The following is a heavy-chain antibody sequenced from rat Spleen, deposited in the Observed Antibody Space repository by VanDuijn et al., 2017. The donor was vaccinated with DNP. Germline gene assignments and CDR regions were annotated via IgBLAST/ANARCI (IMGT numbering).Heavy chain of an antibody. V-gene: IGHV3-3*01. D-gene: IGHD1-6*01. Sequence: EVQLQESGPGLVKPSQSLSLTCSVTGYSITRSYRWNWIRKFPGNKLEWMGYINSAGNTHYNPSLKSRISITRDTSKNQFFLQVNSVTTEDTATYYCARGDILRSFDYWGQGVMVTVSS. CDR2: INSAGNT. J-gene: IGHJ2*01. CDR1: GYSITRSYR. CDR3: ARGDILRSFDY.